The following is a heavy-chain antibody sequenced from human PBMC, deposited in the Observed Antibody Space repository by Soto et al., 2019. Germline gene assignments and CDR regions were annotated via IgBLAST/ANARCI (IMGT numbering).Heavy chain of an antibody. Sequence: GGSLRLSCAASGFTFSSYAMHWVRQAPGKGLEWVAVISYDGSNKYYADSVKGRFTISRDNSKNTLYLQMNSLRPEDTAVYYCARDPGVVVVPVTVGDYFDFWGQGTLVTVSS. V-gene: IGHV3-30-3*01. CDR3: ARDPGVVVVPVTVGDYFDF. D-gene: IGHD2-2*01. J-gene: IGHJ4*02. CDR1: GFTFSSYA. CDR2: ISYDGSNK.